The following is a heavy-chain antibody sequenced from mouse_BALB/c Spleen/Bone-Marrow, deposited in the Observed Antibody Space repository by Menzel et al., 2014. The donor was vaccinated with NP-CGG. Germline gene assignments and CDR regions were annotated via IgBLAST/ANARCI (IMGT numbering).Heavy chain of an antibody. Sequence: QVQLQQSGPGLVQPSQSLSITCTVSGFSLTNYGVHWVRLSPGKGLEWLGVIWNSGNTNYKAAFISRLSINMDNSKSQVFFKMNSLQANDTAVYYCARNYEGVGAMDYWGQGTSVTVSS. CDR2: IWNSGNT. CDR1: GFSLTNYG. V-gene: IGHV2-2*02. CDR3: ARNYEGVGAMDY. J-gene: IGHJ4*01. D-gene: IGHD1-1*01.